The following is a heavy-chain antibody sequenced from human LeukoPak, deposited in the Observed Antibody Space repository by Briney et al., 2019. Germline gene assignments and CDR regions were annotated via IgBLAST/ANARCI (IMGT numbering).Heavy chain of an antibody. Sequence: SVKVSCKASGGTFSSYAISWVRQAPGQGLEWMGGIIPTFGTANYAQKFQGRVTITTDESTSTAYMELSSLRSEDTAVYYCASSYYYDSSGYFSWFDPWGQGTLVTVSS. D-gene: IGHD3-22*01. CDR3: ASSYYYDSSGYFSWFDP. CDR2: IIPTFGTA. J-gene: IGHJ5*02. V-gene: IGHV1-69*05. CDR1: GGTFSSYA.